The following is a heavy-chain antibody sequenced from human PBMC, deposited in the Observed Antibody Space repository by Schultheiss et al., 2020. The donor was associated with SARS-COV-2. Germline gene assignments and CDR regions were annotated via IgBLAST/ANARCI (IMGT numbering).Heavy chain of an antibody. Sequence: GGSLRLSCAASGFTFSSYAMSWVRQAPGKGLEWVSAISGSGGSTYYADSVKGRFTISRDNSKNTLYLQMNSLRAEDTAVYYCAKGANIVVVVAATLLDWYFDLWGRGTLVTVSS. CDR2: ISGSGGST. CDR3: AKGANIVVVVAATLLDWYFDL. CDR1: GFTFSSYA. V-gene: IGHV3-23*01. J-gene: IGHJ2*01. D-gene: IGHD2-15*01.